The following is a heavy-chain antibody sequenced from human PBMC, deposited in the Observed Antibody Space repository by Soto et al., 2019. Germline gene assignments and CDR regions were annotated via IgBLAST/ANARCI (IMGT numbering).Heavy chain of an antibody. CDR2: IKGDGSST. V-gene: IGHV3-74*01. J-gene: IGHJ4*02. CDR3: ARGGSGSYCLDY. Sequence: EVQLVESGGDLVQPGGSLRLSCAASGFIFSSYWIHWVRQAPGKGLVWISRIKGDGSSTSYADSVKGRFTISRDNAKNTLYLQMHSLRAEDTAVYYWARGGSGSYCLDYWGQGTLVTVSS. CDR1: GFIFSSYW. D-gene: IGHD1-26*01.